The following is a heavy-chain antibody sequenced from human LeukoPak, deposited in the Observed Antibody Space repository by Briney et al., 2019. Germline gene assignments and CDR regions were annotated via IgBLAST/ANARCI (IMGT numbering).Heavy chain of an antibody. CDR1: GFTFSSYE. Sequence: PGGSLRLSCAAAGFTFSSYEMNWVRQAPGKGLEWVLYISGNGSPIYYADSVKGRFTISRDNSKNSLFLQLNSLRADDTAVYYCARDPEFSYGYYFDYWGQGTLVTVSS. J-gene: IGHJ4*02. V-gene: IGHV3-48*03. D-gene: IGHD5-18*01. CDR2: ISGNGSPI. CDR3: ARDPEFSYGYYFDY.